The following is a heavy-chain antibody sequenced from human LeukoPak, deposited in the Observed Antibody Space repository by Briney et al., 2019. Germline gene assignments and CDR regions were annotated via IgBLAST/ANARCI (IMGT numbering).Heavy chain of an antibody. Sequence: GGSLKLSCAASGFTFSSYPMHWVRQAPGKGLEWVAVVSDDGNKKFDADFVKGRFTISRDNSKNTLYLQMNSLRGEDTAVYYCARGQLLLEGYFYYMDVWGEGTTVAVSS. CDR3: ARGQLLLEGYFYYMDV. J-gene: IGHJ6*03. CDR2: VSDDGNKK. D-gene: IGHD2-2*01. CDR1: GFTFSSYP. V-gene: IGHV3-30-3*01.